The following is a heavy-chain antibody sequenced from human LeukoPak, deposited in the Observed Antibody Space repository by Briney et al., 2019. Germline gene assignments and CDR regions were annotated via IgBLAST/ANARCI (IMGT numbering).Heavy chain of an antibody. J-gene: IGHJ5*02. V-gene: IGHV4-59*01. CDR1: NGSISIYY. CDR2: VYHTGSA. Sequence: PSETLSLTCTVSNGSISIYYWNWIRQPPGKGLEWIGYVYHTGSANYNPSLKSRVTISVDTSKNQFSLKLKSVTAADTAFYFCARGSVGGTGWFDPWGQGILVTVSS. CDR3: ARGSVGGTGWFDP. D-gene: IGHD1-26*01.